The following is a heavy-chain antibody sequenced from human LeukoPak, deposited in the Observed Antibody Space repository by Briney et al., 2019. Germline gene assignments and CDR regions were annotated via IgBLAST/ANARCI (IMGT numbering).Heavy chain of an antibody. V-gene: IGHV1-46*01. CDR2: INPSAGST. J-gene: IGHJ5*02. Sequence: ASVKVSCKASGYTFTNYYMHWVRQAPGQGLEWMGIINPSAGSTVYAQKFQGRVTMTRDTSTSTVYMELRSLRSEDTAVYYCAREAGSLTRVVGEPLDHWGQGTLVTVSS. CDR1: GYTFTNYY. D-gene: IGHD2-2*01. CDR3: AREAGSLTRVVGEPLDH.